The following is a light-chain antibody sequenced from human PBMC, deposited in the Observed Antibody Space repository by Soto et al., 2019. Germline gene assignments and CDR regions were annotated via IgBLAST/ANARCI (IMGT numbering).Light chain of an antibody. Sequence: EIVLTQSPGTLSLSPGERATLSCRASQSVSSRYFAWYQQTPGQAPRLLIYGASNRATGVPDRFSGSGSGTEFTLTISRLESEDFAVYFCQQYSKWPPFTFGQGTKVEIK. J-gene: IGKJ2*01. CDR2: GAS. CDR3: QQYSKWPPFT. CDR1: QSVSSRY. V-gene: IGKV3-20*01.